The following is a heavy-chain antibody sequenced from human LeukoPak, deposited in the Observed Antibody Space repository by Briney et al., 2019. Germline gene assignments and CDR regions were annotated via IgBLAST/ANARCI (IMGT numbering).Heavy chain of an antibody. Sequence: GASVKVSCKASGYTFTSYDINWVRQATGQGLEWMGWMNPNSGSTGYAQKFQGRVTMTRNTSISTAYMELSSLRSEDTAVYYCARGQMYYYDSSGLLGWGQGTLVTVSS. CDR2: MNPNSGST. CDR3: ARGQMYYYDSSGLLG. V-gene: IGHV1-8*01. J-gene: IGHJ4*02. CDR1: GYTFTSYD. D-gene: IGHD3-22*01.